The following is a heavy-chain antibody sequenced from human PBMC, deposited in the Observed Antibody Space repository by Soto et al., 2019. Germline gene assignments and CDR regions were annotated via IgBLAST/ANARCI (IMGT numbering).Heavy chain of an antibody. CDR3: AREPATAKPEGVDV. CDR1: GYTFSDYY. Sequence: QVQLVQSGAEVRKPGASVKVSCKASGYTFSDYYIHWVRQAPGQGLEWMGWINPNSGGTKYAPKFQGGVTMTRDTSITTAYMELSRLSSGDTAVYYWAREPATAKPEGVDVWGQGTLVTVSS. D-gene: IGHD1-1*01. V-gene: IGHV1-2*02. J-gene: IGHJ4*02. CDR2: INPNSGGT.